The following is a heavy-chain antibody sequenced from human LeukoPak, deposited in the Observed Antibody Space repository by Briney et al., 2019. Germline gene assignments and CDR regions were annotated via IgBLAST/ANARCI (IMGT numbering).Heavy chain of an antibody. CDR2: MNRDGSEK. J-gene: IGHJ6*02. CDR3: ARDGGIIRFGGQDV. Sequence: TGGSLRLSCAASGLTFSSYAMSWVRQAPGKGLEWVANMNRDGSEKNYVDSIKGRLTISRDNAANSLYLQMNSLRVEDTAVYYCARDGGIIRFGGQDVWGQGTTVIVS. D-gene: IGHD3-16*01. CDR1: GLTFSSYA. V-gene: IGHV3-7*01.